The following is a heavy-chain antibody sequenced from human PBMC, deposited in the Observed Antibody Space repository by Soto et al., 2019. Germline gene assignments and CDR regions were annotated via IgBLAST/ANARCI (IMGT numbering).Heavy chain of an antibody. CDR3: VNSYGSGSSWYYGMDV. Sequence: GGSLRLSCSASGFTFSSYAMHWVRQAPGKGLEYVSAISSNGGSTYYADSVKGRFTISRDNSKNTLYLQMSSLRAEDTAVYYCVNSYGSGSSWYYGMDVWGQGTTVTVSS. V-gene: IGHV3-64D*08. D-gene: IGHD3-10*01. CDR2: ISSNGGST. J-gene: IGHJ6*02. CDR1: GFTFSSYA.